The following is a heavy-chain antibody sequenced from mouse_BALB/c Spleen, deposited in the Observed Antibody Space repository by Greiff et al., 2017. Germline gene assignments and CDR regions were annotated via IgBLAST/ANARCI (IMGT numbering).Heavy chain of an antibody. CDR3: ARGRDYYGNFDAMDY. Sequence: DVQLVESGGGLVQPGGSLKLSCAASGFTFSSYGMSWVRQTPDKRLELVATINSNGGSTYYPDSVKGRFTISRDNAKNTLYLQMSSLKSEDTAMYYCARGRDYYGNFDAMDYWGQGTSVTVSS. CDR1: GFTFSSYG. V-gene: IGHV5-6-3*01. CDR2: INSNGGST. J-gene: IGHJ4*01. D-gene: IGHD2-1*01.